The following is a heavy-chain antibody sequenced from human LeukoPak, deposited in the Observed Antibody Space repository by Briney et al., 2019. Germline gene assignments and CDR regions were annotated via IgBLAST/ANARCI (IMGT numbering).Heavy chain of an antibody. CDR1: GGSFSGYY. J-gene: IGHJ6*03. CDR2: INHSGST. Sequence: SETLSLTCAVYGGSFSGYYWSWIRQPPGKGLEWIGEINHSGSTNYNPSLKSRVTISVDTSKDQFSLKLSSVTAADTAVYYCARGLYYYYYYMDVWGKGTTVTVSS. CDR3: ARGLYYYYYYMDV. V-gene: IGHV4-34*01.